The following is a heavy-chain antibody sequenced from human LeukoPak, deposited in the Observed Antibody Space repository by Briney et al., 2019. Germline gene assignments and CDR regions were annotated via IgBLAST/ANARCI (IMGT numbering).Heavy chain of an antibody. CDR3: AKDDRYRYGLYYFDY. J-gene: IGHJ4*02. D-gene: IGHD5-18*01. CDR1: GFTFSSYG. Sequence: GGSLRLSCAASGFTFSSYGMHWVRQAPGKGLEWVAVISYDGSNKYYADSVKGRFTTSRDNSKNTLYLQMNSLRAEDTAVYYYAKDDRYRYGLYYFDYWGQGTLVTVSS. CDR2: ISYDGSNK. V-gene: IGHV3-30*18.